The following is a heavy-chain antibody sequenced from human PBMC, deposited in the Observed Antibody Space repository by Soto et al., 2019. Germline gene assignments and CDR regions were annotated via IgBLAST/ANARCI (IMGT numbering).Heavy chain of an antibody. CDR3: ARVGPDYDILTGYSNWLDP. CDR1: GYTFTSYG. Sequence: ASVKVSCKASGYTFTSYGISWVRQAPGQGLEWMGWISAYNGNTNYAQKLQGRVTMTTDTSTSTAYMELRSLRSDDTAVYYCARVGPDYDILTGYSNWLDPRGQRTLVTVSS. D-gene: IGHD3-9*01. CDR2: ISAYNGNT. J-gene: IGHJ5*02. V-gene: IGHV1-18*01.